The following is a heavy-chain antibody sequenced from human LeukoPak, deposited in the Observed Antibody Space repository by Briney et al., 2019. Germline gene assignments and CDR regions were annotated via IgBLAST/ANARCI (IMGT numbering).Heavy chain of an antibody. CDR3: ARRITMVRGVITGFDP. Sequence: SETLSLICTVSGGSISSSSYYWGWIRQPPGKGLEWIGSIYYSGSTYYNPSLKSRVTISVDTSKNQFSLKLSSVTAADTAVYYCARRITMVRGVITGFDPWGQGTLVTVSS. CDR2: IYYSGST. CDR1: GGSISSSSYY. D-gene: IGHD3-10*01. V-gene: IGHV4-39*01. J-gene: IGHJ5*02.